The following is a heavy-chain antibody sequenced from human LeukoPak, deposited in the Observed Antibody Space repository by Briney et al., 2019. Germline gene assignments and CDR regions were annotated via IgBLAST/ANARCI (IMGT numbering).Heavy chain of an antibody. CDR1: GFTFSSYE. Sequence: PGGSLRLSCAASGFTFSSYEMNWVRQAPGKGLEWVSYISSSGSTIYYADSVKGRFTISRDNAKNSLYLQMNSLRAEDTAVYYCARCDSSSYGVDYWGQGTLVTVSS. J-gene: IGHJ4*02. CDR3: ARCDSSSYGVDY. CDR2: ISSSGSTI. D-gene: IGHD6-6*01. V-gene: IGHV3-48*03.